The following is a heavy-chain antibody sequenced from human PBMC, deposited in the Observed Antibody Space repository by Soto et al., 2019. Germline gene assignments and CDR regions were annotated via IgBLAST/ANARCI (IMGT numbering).Heavy chain of an antibody. CDR3: PRGRGGYRPLVWFADPKQPFDN. D-gene: IGHD3-10*01. V-gene: IGHV4-34*01. J-gene: IGHJ4*01. CDR1: GGSFSGYY. CDR2: INHSGST. Sequence: SQTLSLTCAVYGGSFSGYYWSWIRQPPGKGLEWIGEINHSGSTNYNPSLKSRVSISVDTSKNQFSLKLSSVTAADTGVYYSPRGRGGYRPLVWFADPKQPFDNVGQEALVTVSS.